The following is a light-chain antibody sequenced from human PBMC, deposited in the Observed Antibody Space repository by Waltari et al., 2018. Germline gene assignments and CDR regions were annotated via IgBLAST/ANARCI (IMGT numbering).Light chain of an antibody. Sequence: VLTQSPDTLSLSPGQRATLSCRASQTVYSSYLACYQQKPGQPPRLPSYATSYRASDIPDRFRGSGAGTDVTLTISRLEPEDFAVYYCQQYAGAAQGSFSFGPGTKVDIK. CDR2: ATS. V-gene: IGKV3-20*01. CDR3: QQYAGAAQGSFS. J-gene: IGKJ3*01. CDR1: QTVYSSY.